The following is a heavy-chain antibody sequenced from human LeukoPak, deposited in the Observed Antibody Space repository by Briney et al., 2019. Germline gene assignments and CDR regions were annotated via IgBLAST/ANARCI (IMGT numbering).Heavy chain of an antibody. CDR3: ARNITSLIPAGYFDY. D-gene: IGHD2-2*01. CDR1: GGSIGSGRYY. Sequence: PSETLSLTCTVSGGSIGSGRYYWAWIRQPPGKGLEWIGSIYNSWITSYNPSLKSRVAMSVDTSNNQFSLRLSSVTAADTAVYYCARNITSLIPAGYFDYWGQGTLVAVSS. CDR2: IYNSWIT. V-gene: IGHV4-39*01. J-gene: IGHJ4*02.